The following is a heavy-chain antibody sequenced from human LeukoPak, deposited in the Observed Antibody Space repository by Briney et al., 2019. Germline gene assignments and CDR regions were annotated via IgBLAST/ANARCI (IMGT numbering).Heavy chain of an antibody. CDR1: GYTFTSYD. CDR3: ARAGGYCGRISCPYYFDY. J-gene: IGHJ4*02. D-gene: IGHD2-15*01. CDR2: MNPNSGNT. V-gene: IGHV1-8*01. Sequence: ASVTVSCKASGYTFTSYDINWVRQATGQGLEWMGWMNPNSGNTGYAQKFQGRVTITRNTSISTAYMELSSLRSEDTAVYYSARAGGYCGRISCPYYFDYWGQGSLVAVSS.